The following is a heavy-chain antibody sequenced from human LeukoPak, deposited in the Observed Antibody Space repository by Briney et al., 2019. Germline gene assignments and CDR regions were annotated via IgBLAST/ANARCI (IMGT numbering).Heavy chain of an antibody. V-gene: IGHV1-18*01. CDR1: GYTFTNYG. CDR3: ARGSGIAAAGRGGYFDY. Sequence: ASVKVSCKASGYTFTNYGVSWVRQAPGQGLEWMGWISVHNGNTNYGQKLQGRVTMTTDTSTSTAYMELRSLRSEDTAVYYCARGSGIAAAGRGGYFDYWGQGTLVTVSS. D-gene: IGHD6-13*01. J-gene: IGHJ4*02. CDR2: ISVHNGNT.